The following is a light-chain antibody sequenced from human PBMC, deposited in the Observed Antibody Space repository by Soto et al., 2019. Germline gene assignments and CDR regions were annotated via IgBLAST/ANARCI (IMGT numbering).Light chain of an antibody. J-gene: IGKJ4*01. Sequence: EIILTQSPGTLSVSPGETVTLVCRASQSVSVYLVWYQQKSGQPPRLLIHGASDRATGVPARFSGSGSGTEFTLRISSLQSEDFGTYYCQQYKDWPPLTFGGGTRVDIK. V-gene: IGKV3-15*01. CDR3: QQYKDWPPLT. CDR1: QSVSVY. CDR2: GAS.